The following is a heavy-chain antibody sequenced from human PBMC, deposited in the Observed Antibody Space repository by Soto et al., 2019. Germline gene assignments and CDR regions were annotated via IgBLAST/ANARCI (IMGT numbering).Heavy chain of an antibody. J-gene: IGHJ5*02. CDR1: GYNFATYW. CDR2: IYPGDSDS. CDR3: ARHGFYGDYASNYFDP. D-gene: IGHD4-17*01. Sequence: GESLKISCEGFGYNFATYWIAWVRQMPGKGLEYMGIIYPGDSDSRYSPSFQGQVTFSADKSISTAYMQWSSLKASDTAMYYCARHGFYGDYASNYFDPWGQGTLVTVSS. V-gene: IGHV5-51*01.